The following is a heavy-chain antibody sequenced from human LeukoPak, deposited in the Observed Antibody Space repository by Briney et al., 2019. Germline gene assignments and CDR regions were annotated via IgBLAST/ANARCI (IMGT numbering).Heavy chain of an antibody. CDR2: IKGKTDGGTT. CDR1: GFTFSNAW. D-gene: IGHD2-8*01. CDR3: TAVRGRALYYY. J-gene: IGHJ4*02. Sequence: GGSLRLSCAASGFTFSNAWMSWVRQAPGKGLEWVGRIKGKTDGGTTDYAAPVKGRFTISRDDSKNTLYLQMNSLKTEDTAVYYCTAVRGRALYYYWGQGTLVTVSS. V-gene: IGHV3-15*01.